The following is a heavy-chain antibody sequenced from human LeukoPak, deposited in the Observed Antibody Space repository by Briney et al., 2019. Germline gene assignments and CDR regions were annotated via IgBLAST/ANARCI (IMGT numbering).Heavy chain of an antibody. V-gene: IGHV3-21*01. CDR2: ISSSSKYI. CDR3: ARDLDIVVVPASWFYP. Sequence: NTGGSLRLSCAASGFTFSTYSMNWVRQAPGRGLEWVSSISSSSKYIYYADSVKGRFTISRDDAKNSLSLQMNSLRAEDTAVYYCARDLDIVVVPASWFYPWGQGTLVTVSS. CDR1: GFTFSTYS. D-gene: IGHD2-2*03. J-gene: IGHJ5*02.